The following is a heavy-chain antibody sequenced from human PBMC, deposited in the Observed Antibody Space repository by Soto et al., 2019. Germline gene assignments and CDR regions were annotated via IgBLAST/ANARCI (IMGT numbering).Heavy chain of an antibody. CDR1: GDSVSSNSGT. D-gene: IGHD5-12*01. CDR2: TYYRSKWYN. V-gene: IGHV6-1*01. Sequence: SQTLSLTCAISGDSVSSNSGTWNWIRQSPSRGLEWLGRTYYRSKWYNDYAVSVKSRITINPDTSKNHFSLQLNSVTPEDTAVYYCARGTVGTLDIWGQGTMVTVSS. J-gene: IGHJ3*02. CDR3: ARGTVGTLDI.